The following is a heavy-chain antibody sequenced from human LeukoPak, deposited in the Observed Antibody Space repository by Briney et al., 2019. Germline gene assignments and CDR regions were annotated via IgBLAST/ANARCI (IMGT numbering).Heavy chain of an antibody. CDR3: AREYYDFWSGYLHYFDY. V-gene: IGHV3-7*01. CDR1: GFTFSSYW. D-gene: IGHD3-3*01. CDR2: IKQDGSEK. J-gene: IGHJ4*02. Sequence: GGSLRLSCAASGFTFSSYWMSWVRQAPGKGLEWVANIKQDGSEKYYVDSVKGRFTISRDNAKNSLYLQMNSLRAEDTAVYYCAREYYDFWSGYLHYFDYWGQGTLVTVSS.